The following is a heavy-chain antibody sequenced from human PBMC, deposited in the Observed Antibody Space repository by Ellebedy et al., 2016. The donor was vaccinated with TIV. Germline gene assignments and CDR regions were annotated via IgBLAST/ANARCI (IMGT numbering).Heavy chain of an antibody. D-gene: IGHD2-2*01. CDR2: IYYSGST. V-gene: IGHV4-59*12. J-gene: IGHJ4*02. CDR1: GGSISSYY. CDR3: ARRLVVGFGY. Sequence: SETLSLXXTVSGGSISSYYWSWIRQPPGKGLEWIGYIYYSGSTNYNPSLKSRVTISVDTSKNQFSLKLSSVTAADTAVYYCARRLVVGFGYWGQGTLVTVSS.